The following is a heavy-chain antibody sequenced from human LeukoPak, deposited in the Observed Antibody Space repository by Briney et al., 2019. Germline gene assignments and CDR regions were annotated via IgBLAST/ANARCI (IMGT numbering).Heavy chain of an antibody. D-gene: IGHD4-23*01. V-gene: IGHV4-34*01. CDR1: GGSFSGYY. J-gene: IGHJ3*02. CDR3: ARHLGGIDAFDI. Sequence: SETLSLTCAVFGGSFSGYYWSWIRQPPGKGLEWIGEISHRGSTNKNPSLKSRVTISVDTSKNQFSLKLSSVTAADTAVYYCARHLGGIDAFDIWGQGTMVTVSS. CDR2: ISHRGST.